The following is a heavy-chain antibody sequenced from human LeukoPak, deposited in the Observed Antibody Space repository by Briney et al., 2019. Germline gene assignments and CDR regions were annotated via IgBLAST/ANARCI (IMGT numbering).Heavy chain of an antibody. CDR2: ISYDGSNK. V-gene: IGHV3-30*03. Sequence: PGGSLRLSCAASGFTFSSYGMHWVRQAPGKGLEWVAVISYDGSNKYYADSVKGRFTISRDNSKNTLYLQMNSLRAEDTAVYYCARAITIFGVIISPGAFDIWGQGTMVTVSS. CDR3: ARAITIFGVIISPGAFDI. CDR1: GFTFSSYG. J-gene: IGHJ3*02. D-gene: IGHD3-3*01.